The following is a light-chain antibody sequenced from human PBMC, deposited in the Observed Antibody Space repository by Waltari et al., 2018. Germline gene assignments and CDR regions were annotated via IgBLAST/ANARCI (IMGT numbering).Light chain of an antibody. CDR2: DDS. J-gene: IGLJ3*02. V-gene: IGLV3-21*03. Sequence: SYVLTQPPSGSVAPAKTARITCRATTIASKNVTWYQQKPGQAPVLVVYDDSARPSGIPERFSGSNSGNTATLTISRVEAGDEADYYCQVWDSSSDHRVFGGGTKLTVL. CDR1: TIASKN. CDR3: QVWDSSSDHRV.